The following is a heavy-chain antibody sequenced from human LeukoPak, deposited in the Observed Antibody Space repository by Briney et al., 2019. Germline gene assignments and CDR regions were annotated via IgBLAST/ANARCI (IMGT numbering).Heavy chain of an antibody. CDR2: ISSSSSTI. V-gene: IGHV3-48*01. CDR1: GFTFSSYS. D-gene: IGHD6-19*01. J-gene: IGHJ4*02. Sequence: GGSLRLSCAASGFTFSSYSMNWVRQAPGKGLEWVSYISSSSSTIYYADSVKGRFTISRDNAKNSLYLQMNSLRPDDTAIYYCAGIAVAGLYWGQGTLVTVSS. CDR3: AGIAVAGLY.